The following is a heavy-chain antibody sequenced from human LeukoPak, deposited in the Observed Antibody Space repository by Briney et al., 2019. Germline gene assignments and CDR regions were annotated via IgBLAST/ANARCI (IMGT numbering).Heavy chain of an antibody. CDR2: ITTGGPNT. Sequence: GGSLRLSCTASGFTFSSYTMSWVRQAPGKGLKWVSTITTGGPNTYYADSVKGRFTVSRDDSKNTLYLQMNSLRAEDTAVYYCAKDLRKYYDFWLPDYWGQGTLVTVSS. D-gene: IGHD3-3*01. CDR1: GFTFSSYT. CDR3: AKDLRKYYDFWLPDY. J-gene: IGHJ4*02. V-gene: IGHV3-23*01.